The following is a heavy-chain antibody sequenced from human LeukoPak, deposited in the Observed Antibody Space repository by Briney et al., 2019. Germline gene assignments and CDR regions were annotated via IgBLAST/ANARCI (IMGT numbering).Heavy chain of an antibody. CDR2: ISGSGGST. D-gene: IGHD5-18*01. CDR3: AKGLGYSYPYYYGMDV. V-gene: IGHV3-23*01. J-gene: IGHJ6*02. CDR1: GFTFSSYA. Sequence: GGSLRLFCAASGFTFSSYAMSWVRQAPGKGLEWVSAISGSGGSTYYADSVKGRFTISRDNSKNTLYLQMNSLRAEDTAVYYCAKGLGYSYPYYYGMDVWGQGTTVTVSS.